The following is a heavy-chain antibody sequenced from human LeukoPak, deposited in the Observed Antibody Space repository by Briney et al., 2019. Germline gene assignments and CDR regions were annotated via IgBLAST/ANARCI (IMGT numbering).Heavy chain of an antibody. CDR2: INSDGSST. CDR1: GFTFSSYA. V-gene: IGHV3-74*01. Sequence: PGGSLRFSCAASGFTFSSYAMSWVRHAPGKGLVWVSRINSDGSSTSYADSVKGRFTISRDNAKNTLYLQMNSLRAEDTAVYYCARLGSSSWYDYYYYYMDVWGKGTTVTVSS. CDR3: ARLGSSSWYDYYYYYMDV. D-gene: IGHD6-13*01. J-gene: IGHJ6*03.